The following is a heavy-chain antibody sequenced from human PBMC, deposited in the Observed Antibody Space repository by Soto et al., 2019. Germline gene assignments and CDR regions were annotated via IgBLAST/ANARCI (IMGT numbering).Heavy chain of an antibody. J-gene: IGHJ4*02. CDR2: ISAYNGNT. CDR1: GYTFTNFG. D-gene: IGHD3-16*01. CDR3: ESGGTPMDY. Sequence: QVQLVQSGAEVKKPGASVKVSCKASGYTFTNFGISWVRQAPGQGLEWMGGISAYNGNTNYAQNFQGRVTMTTDTSTDTAYLEQRSLRSDDTAVYYCESGGTPMDYWGQGTLVTVSS. V-gene: IGHV1-18*01.